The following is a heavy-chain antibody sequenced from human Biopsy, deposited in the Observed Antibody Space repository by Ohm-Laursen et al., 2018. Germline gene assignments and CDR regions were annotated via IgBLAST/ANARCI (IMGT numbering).Heavy chain of an antibody. J-gene: IGHJ6*02. CDR2: VSATATSV. V-gene: IGHV3-11*01. Sequence: SLRLFCSASGFTFTDYDMSWVRHVPGQGLQWLALVSATATSVYYADSVRGRFFISRDNAENSVFLEMSNLRADDTALYYCARNVRLQMTEHSGVISYSRYFAMDAWGQGTTVTVSS. CDR3: ARNVRLQMTEHSGVISYSRYFAMDA. D-gene: IGHD2-15*01. CDR1: GFTFTDYD.